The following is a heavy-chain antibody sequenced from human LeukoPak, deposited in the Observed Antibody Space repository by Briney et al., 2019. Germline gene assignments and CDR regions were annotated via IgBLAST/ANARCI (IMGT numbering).Heavy chain of an antibody. Sequence: SETLSLTCTVSGGSISSYYWSWIRQPPGKGLEWIGYIYYSGSTNYNPSLKSRVTISVDTPKNQFSLKLSSVTAADTAVYYCARGYCSGGSCHSGRWYFDLWGRGTLVTVSS. CDR2: IYYSGST. CDR1: GGSISSYY. CDR3: ARGYCSGGSCHSGRWYFDL. J-gene: IGHJ2*01. V-gene: IGHV4-59*01. D-gene: IGHD2-15*01.